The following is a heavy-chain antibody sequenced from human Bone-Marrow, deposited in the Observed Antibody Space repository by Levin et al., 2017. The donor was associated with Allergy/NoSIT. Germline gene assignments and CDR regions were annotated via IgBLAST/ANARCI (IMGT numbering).Heavy chain of an antibody. CDR1: GYTFVNYF. J-gene: IGHJ4*02. CDR2: IRTSNGDT. Sequence: PGESLKISCKASGYTFVNYFISWVRQAPGQRLEWMGWIRTSNGDTNSAQDLQGRLMLTTDTSTSTAYMTLTSLTSADTAVYYCARGHCDYRNCYWHFDYWGQGTLVTVS. D-gene: IGHD2-15*01. CDR3: ARGHCDYRNCYWHFDY. V-gene: IGHV1-18*04.